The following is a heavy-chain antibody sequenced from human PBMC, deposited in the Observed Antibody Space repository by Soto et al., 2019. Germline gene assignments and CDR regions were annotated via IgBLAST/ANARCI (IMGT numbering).Heavy chain of an antibody. Sequence: SETLSLTCAVYGGSFSGYYWSWIRQPPGKGLEWIGEINHSGSTNYNPSLKSRVTISVDTSKNQFSLKLSSVTAADTAVYYCARGLPTLLWFGEWSLASDYWGQGTRVTVSS. D-gene: IGHD3-10*01. CDR1: GGSFSGYY. CDR3: ARGLPTLLWFGEWSLASDY. J-gene: IGHJ4*02. V-gene: IGHV4-34*01. CDR2: INHSGST.